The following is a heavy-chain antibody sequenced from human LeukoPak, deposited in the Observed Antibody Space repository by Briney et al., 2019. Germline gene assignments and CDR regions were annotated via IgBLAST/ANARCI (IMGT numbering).Heavy chain of an antibody. V-gene: IGHV1-2*02. CDR2: INPKSGET. Sequence: ASVKVSCKAPGYTFTDYYIHWVRLAPGQGLEWMGWINPKSGETKYAQNLQGRVSLTRDSSINTASMELSGLRSDDTAVYFCARGIKFYDYWTYFDFWGQGTPVTVSS. CDR1: GYTFTDYY. CDR3: ARGIKFYDYWTYFDF. D-gene: IGHD3-3*01. J-gene: IGHJ4*02.